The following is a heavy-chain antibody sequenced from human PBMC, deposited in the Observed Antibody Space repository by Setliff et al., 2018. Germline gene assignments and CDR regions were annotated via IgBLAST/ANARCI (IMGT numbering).Heavy chain of an antibody. J-gene: IGHJ4*02. D-gene: IGHD3-3*01. CDR2: IFYGGST. V-gene: IGHV4-39*07. Sequence: SETLSLTCTVSGGSISRSSYYWGWIRQPPGRGLELIGSIFYGGSTYYNPSLKSRVTISIDASKNQFSLKLDSVTAADTAVYYCARTDDYYNFYAYWGQGTLVTVSS. CDR1: GGSISRSSYY. CDR3: ARTDDYYNFYAY.